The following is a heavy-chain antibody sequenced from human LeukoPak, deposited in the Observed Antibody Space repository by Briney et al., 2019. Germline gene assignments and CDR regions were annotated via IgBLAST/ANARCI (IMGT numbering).Heavy chain of an antibody. D-gene: IGHD4-11*01. J-gene: IGHJ6*03. CDR3: AKRRIYSNYYYYYYYMDV. V-gene: IGHV4-34*01. CDR2: INHSGST. Sequence: SETLSLTCAVYGGSFSGYYWSWIRQPPGKGLEWIGEINHSGSTNYNPSLKSRVTISVDTSKNHFSLKLSSVTATDMAVYYCAKRRIYSNYYYYYYYMDVWGKGTTVTVSS. CDR1: GGSFSGYY.